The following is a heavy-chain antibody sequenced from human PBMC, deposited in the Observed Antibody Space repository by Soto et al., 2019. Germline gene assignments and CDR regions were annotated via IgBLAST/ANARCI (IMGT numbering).Heavy chain of an antibody. CDR3: ARKAVPGPITGFDY. V-gene: IGHV4-39*01. Sequence: QTPGKGLEWIGSIYYNGNTYYNPSLKSRVTIFEDTSRTQFSLKLSSVAAADTAVFYCARKAVPGPITGFDYWGKGTPVTVSS. CDR2: IYYNGNT. D-gene: IGHD6-19*01. J-gene: IGHJ4*02.